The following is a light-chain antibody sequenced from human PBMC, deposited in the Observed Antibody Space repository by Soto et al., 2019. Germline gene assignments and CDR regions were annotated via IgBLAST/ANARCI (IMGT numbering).Light chain of an antibody. CDR1: QSVSNNY. CDR2: GAS. J-gene: IGKJ1*01. CDR3: QQYGGSPRT. Sequence: EIVLTQSPGTLSLSPGERAALSCIASQSVSNNYLAWYQQKPGQAPRLLIYGASNRATGIPDRFSGSGSGTDFTLTITRLEPEDFAVYYCQQYGGSPRTFGQGTKVDIK. V-gene: IGKV3-20*01.